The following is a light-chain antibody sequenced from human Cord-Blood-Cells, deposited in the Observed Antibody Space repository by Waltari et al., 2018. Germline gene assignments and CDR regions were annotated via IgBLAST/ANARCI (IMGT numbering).Light chain of an antibody. Sequence: QSALTQPRSVSGSPGQSVTISCTGPSSDVGGYNYVSWYQQHPGKAPKLMIYDVSKRPSGVPDRFSGSKSGNTASLTISALQAEDEADYYCCSYAGSYTCVVFGGGTKLTVL. V-gene: IGLV2-11*01. CDR3: CSYAGSYTCVV. CDR2: DVS. CDR1: SSDVGGYNY. J-gene: IGLJ2*01.